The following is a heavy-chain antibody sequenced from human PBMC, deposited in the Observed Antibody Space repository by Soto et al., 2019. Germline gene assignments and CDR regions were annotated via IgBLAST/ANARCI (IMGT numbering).Heavy chain of an antibody. J-gene: IGHJ4*02. CDR1: VGSISSSRYY. CDR3: YIWGSYRSLDY. Sequence: QLQLQESGPGLVKPSETLSLTCTVSVGSISSSRYYWGWIRQPPGKGLEWIGSSNYSGSTYYNPSLKSRVTISVDTSKNQFSLKLTSVTAADTAVYYCYIWGSYRSLDYWGQGTLVTVSS. CDR2: SNYSGST. D-gene: IGHD3-16*02. V-gene: IGHV4-39*01.